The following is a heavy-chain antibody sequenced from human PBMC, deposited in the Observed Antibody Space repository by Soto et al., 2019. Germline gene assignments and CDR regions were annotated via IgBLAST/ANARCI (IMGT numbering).Heavy chain of an antibody. CDR3: SRTRMEWALYGDI. J-gene: IGHJ4*02. CDR2: ISSSSRTI. V-gene: IGHV3-48*01. CDR1: GFSFSDSG. Sequence: EVQLVESGGGLIQPGGSLRLSCEASGFSFSDSGMNWVRRAPGKRLEWISYISSSSRTIYYAASVEGRFTISRDNVRNSVHLQMNSLRGEDTCVYYCSRTRMEWALYGDIWGLGTLVTVSS. D-gene: IGHD3-3*01.